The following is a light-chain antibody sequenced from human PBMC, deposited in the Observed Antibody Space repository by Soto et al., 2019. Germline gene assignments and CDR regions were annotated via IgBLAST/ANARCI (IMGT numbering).Light chain of an antibody. CDR1: QTISHW. CDR3: QQYDSFWT. CDR2: DAS. V-gene: IGKV1-5*01. J-gene: IGKJ1*01. Sequence: PLSASVGDRVTITCRASQTISHWLAWYQQKPGKAPKLLIFDASNLETGVPSRFSGSGSGTEFTLTINSLRPDDFASYYCQQYDSFWTFGQGTKVDIK.